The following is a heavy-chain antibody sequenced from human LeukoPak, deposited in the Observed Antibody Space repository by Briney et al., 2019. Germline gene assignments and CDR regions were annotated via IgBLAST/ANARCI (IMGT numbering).Heavy chain of an antibody. CDR2: ISTSSSTI. Sequence: GGSLRLSCAASGFPFSIYSMNWVRQAPGEGLEWVSYISTSSSTIYYADSVKGRFTISRDNAMNSLYLQMNSLRPEDTAVYYCARDGKYSGGFDTWGQGTLVTVSS. V-gene: IGHV3-48*01. J-gene: IGHJ4*02. CDR1: GFPFSIYS. D-gene: IGHD1-26*01. CDR3: ARDGKYSGGFDT.